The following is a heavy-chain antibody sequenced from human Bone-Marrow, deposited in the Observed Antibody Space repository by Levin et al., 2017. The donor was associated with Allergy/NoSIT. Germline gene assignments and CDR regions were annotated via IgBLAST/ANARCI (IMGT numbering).Heavy chain of an antibody. CDR1: GGSISSGGYY. CDR3: ASVVLATSNAFDI. J-gene: IGHJ3*02. CDR2: IYHSGTT. D-gene: IGHD3-3*02. Sequence: KASETLSLTCTVSGGSISSGGYYWSWIRQHPGKGLEWIGYIYHSGTTSYNPSLKSRVTISGDTSKNQFSLKLNSVTAADTAVYYCASVVLATSNAFDIWGQGTMVTVSS. V-gene: IGHV4-31*03.